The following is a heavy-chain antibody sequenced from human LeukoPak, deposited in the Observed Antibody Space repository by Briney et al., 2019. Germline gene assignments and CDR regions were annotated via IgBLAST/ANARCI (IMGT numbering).Heavy chain of an antibody. CDR2: IKEDGSEK. J-gene: IGHJ5*02. D-gene: IGHD2-2*02. CDR3: AREWHSYTSNWFDP. Sequence: GGSLRLSCAASGFTFSSYWMSWVRQTPGKGLEWVANIKEDGSEKYYVGSVKGRFTISRDNAKSSLFLQMNSLRAEDTAVYYCAREWHSYTSNWFDPWGQGTLVTVSS. CDR1: GFTFSSYW. V-gene: IGHV3-7*01.